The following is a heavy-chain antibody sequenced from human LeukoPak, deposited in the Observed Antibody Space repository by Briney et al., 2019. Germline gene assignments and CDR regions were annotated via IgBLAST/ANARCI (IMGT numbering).Heavy chain of an antibody. J-gene: IGHJ6*03. V-gene: IGHV4-34*01. CDR3: ARGVGWPHTMTYYYYYMDV. D-gene: IGHD1-26*01. Sequence: SETLSLTCAVYGGSFSNYYNSWIRQPPGKGLEWIGEINHSGSTNYNPSLKSRVTMSVDTSKNQFSLNLSSVTAADAAVYYCARGVGWPHTMTYYYYYMDVWGKGTPVTVSS. CDR2: INHSGST. CDR1: GGSFSNYY.